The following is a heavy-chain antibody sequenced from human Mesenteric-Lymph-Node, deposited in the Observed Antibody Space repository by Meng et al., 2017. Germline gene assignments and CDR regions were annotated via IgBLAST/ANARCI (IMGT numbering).Heavy chain of an antibody. D-gene: IGHD1-14*01. CDR3: AREPPESYFFDY. CDR1: GYTFTSYY. CDR2: VRPRNDVT. J-gene: IGHJ4*02. Sequence: QVQLVQSGAEVKKPGASVKVSCKASGYTFTSYYIHWVRQAPGQGLEWMGIVRPRNDVTSNAQKFQGRVTMTRDTSTSTVYMELSSLTSEDTAIYYCAREPPESYFFDYWGQGTLVTVSS. V-gene: IGHV1-46*01.